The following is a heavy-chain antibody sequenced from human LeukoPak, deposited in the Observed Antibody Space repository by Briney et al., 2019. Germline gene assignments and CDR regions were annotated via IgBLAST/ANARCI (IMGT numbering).Heavy chain of an antibody. CDR1: GYTFTGYY. D-gene: IGHD3-22*01. CDR3: ARAQYYFDRGSWIDP. J-gene: IGHJ5*02. CDR2: INPNSGGT. Sequence: ASVKVSCKASGYTFTGYYMHWVRQAPGQGLEWMGWINPNSGGTNYAQKFQGRVAMTRDTSISTAYMELSRLRSDDTAVYYCARAQYYFDRGSWIDPWGKGTLVTVSS. V-gene: IGHV1-2*02.